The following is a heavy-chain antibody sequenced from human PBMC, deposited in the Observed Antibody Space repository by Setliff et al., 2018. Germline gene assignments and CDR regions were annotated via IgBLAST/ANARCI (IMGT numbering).Heavy chain of an antibody. Sequence: GGSLRLSCAVSGFTFSNHGMNWVRQAPGKGLEWVSYINSWGTTKYYADSVKGRFTISRDNAKNSLYLDLNSLRGEDMAVYYCARDPIGPFLSYMDDWGKGTTVTVS. CDR2: INSWGTTK. J-gene: IGHJ6*03. CDR1: GFTFSNHG. CDR3: ARDPIGPFLSYMDD. D-gene: IGHD3-16*01. V-gene: IGHV3-48*03.